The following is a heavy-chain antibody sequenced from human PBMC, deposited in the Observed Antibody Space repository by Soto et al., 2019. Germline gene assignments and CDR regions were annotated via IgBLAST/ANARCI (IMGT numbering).Heavy chain of an antibody. D-gene: IGHD1-1*01. J-gene: IGHJ3*02. V-gene: IGHV2-5*01. Sequence: SGPSLVNPTQTLALTCTLSGISLGTSGVGLGLIRQTPGKALEWLALVYWNDDKHYRPSLKSRLTITKDTSKNQAILTMTNMDPVDTATYYCARGLATLPVFAFDIWGQGTEVTVSS. CDR3: ARGLATLPVFAFDI. CDR2: VYWNDDK. CDR1: GISLGTSGVG.